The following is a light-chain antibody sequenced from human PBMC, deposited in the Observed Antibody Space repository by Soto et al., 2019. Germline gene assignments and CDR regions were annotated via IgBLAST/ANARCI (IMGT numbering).Light chain of an antibody. CDR2: DNN. CDR3: GTWDSSLSAYV. Sequence: QSVLTQPPSVSAAPGQKVTISCSGSSSNIGNNYVSWYQQLSGTAPKLLIYDNNKRPSGIPDRFSGSKSGTSATLGITGLQIGDEADYYCGTWDSSLSAYVFGTGTKVTVL. V-gene: IGLV1-51*01. CDR1: SSNIGNNY. J-gene: IGLJ1*01.